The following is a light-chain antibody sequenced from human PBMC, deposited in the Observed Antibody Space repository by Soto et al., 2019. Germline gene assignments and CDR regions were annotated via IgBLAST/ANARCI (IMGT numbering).Light chain of an antibody. CDR1: QGIRSA. V-gene: IGKV1-6*01. CDR2: AAS. J-gene: IGKJ1*01. Sequence: AIQVTQSPSSLSASVGDRVTITCRTSQGIRSALGWYQQKPGKVPKLLIYAASTLQSGVQSRFSGSGSGRDFTLTISSLQPEDFATYYCLLDYAYFWAFGQGTKVEIK. CDR3: LLDYAYFWA.